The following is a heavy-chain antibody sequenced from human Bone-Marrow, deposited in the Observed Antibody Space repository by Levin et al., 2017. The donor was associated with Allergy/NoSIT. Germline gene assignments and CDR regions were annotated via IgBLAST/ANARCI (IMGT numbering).Heavy chain of an antibody. Sequence: SGGSLRLSCTVSGGSISGYYWSWIRQPPGKGLEWIGYIYSGGSTKYNPSLKNRVSISVDTSKNQFSLRLNSVTAADTAVYYCARQYRYFDWVSLDYWGQGSLVTVSS. CDR2: IYSGGST. D-gene: IGHD3-9*01. CDR3: ARQYRYFDWVSLDY. CDR1: GGSISGYY. J-gene: IGHJ4*02. V-gene: IGHV4-59*08.